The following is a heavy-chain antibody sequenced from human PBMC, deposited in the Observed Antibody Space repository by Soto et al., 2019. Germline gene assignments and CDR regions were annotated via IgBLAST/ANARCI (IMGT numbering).Heavy chain of an antibody. J-gene: IGHJ4*02. Sequence: ASVKVSCKASGYTFTSYGISWVRQAPGQGLEWMGWISAYNGNTNYAQKLQGRVTTTTDTSTSTAYMELRSLRSDDTAVYYCARVGLWGYDFWSGYYRKGPVDYWGQGTLVTVSS. CDR2: ISAYNGNT. CDR1: GYTFTSYG. CDR3: ARVGLWGYDFWSGYYRKGPVDY. D-gene: IGHD3-3*01. V-gene: IGHV1-18*01.